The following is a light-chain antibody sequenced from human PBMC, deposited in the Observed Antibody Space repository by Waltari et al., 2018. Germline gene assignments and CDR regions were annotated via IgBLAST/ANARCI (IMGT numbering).Light chain of an antibody. CDR2: GAS. CDR3: HQYNNWPQT. J-gene: IGKJ1*01. V-gene: IGKV3-15*01. Sequence: EIVMTQSPATLSVSPGERATLSCRASQTVGSNLAWYQQNPGQAPMPLIYGASTRATGVPARFSGSQSGTDFTLTISSLQSEDFALYYCHQYNNWPQTFGQGTKVEIK. CDR1: QTVGSN.